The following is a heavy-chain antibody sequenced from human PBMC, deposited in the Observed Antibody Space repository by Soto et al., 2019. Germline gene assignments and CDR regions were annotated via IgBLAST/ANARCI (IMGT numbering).Heavy chain of an antibody. V-gene: IGHV4-59*01. CDR3: ARENNWNYVGAFDY. Sequence: SETLSLTCTVSGGSISSYYWSWIRQPPGKGLEWIGYIYYSGSTNYNPSLKSRVTISVDTSKNQFSLKLSSVTAADTAVYYRARENNWNYVGAFDYWGQGTLVTVSS. J-gene: IGHJ4*02. D-gene: IGHD1-7*01. CDR1: GGSISSYY. CDR2: IYYSGST.